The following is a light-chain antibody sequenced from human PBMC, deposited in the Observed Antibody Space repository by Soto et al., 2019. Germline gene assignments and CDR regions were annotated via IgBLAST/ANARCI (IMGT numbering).Light chain of an antibody. V-gene: IGLV1-51*01. J-gene: IGLJ2*01. CDR2: DNN. CDR3: GTWDSSLSAVV. Sequence: QSVLTQPPSVSAAPGQKVTIACSGSSSNIGNNYVSWYQQVPGTAPKLLIYDNNKRPSGIPDRFSGSTSGTSANLGITGLHTGDEADYYCGTWDSSLSAVVFGGGTKLTVL. CDR1: SSNIGNNY.